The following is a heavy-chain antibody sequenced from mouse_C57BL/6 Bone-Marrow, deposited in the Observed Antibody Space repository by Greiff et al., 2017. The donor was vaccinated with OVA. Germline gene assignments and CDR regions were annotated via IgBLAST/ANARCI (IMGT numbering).Heavy chain of an antibody. V-gene: IGHV1-64*01. J-gene: IGHJ2*02. CDR3: AKTENIDY. CDR1: GYTFTSYW. Sequence: VQLQQPGAELVKPGASVKLSCKASGYTFTSYWMHWVTQRPGPGLEWIGMIHPNSGSNNYTAKFKSKATLTVDKSSSTAYMQLISLTSEDSAVYYCAKTENIDYWGQGTSLTVSS. CDR2: IHPNSGSN. D-gene: IGHD4-1*01.